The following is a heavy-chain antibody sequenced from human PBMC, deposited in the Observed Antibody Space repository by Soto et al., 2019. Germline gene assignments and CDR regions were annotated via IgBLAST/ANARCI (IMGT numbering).Heavy chain of an antibody. Sequence: QVQLVQSGAEVKKPGSSVKVSCKASGGTFSSYTISWVRQAPGQGLEWMGRIIPILGIANYAQKFQGRVTITADKSTSTAYRELSSLRSEDTAVYYCARDRGYYGSGSYLDYWGQGTLVTVSS. J-gene: IGHJ4*02. CDR1: GGTFSSYT. CDR2: IIPILGIA. D-gene: IGHD3-10*01. CDR3: ARDRGYYGSGSYLDY. V-gene: IGHV1-69*08.